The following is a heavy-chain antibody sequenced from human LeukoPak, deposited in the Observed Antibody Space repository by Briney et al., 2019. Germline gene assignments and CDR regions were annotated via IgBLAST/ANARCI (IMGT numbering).Heavy chain of an antibody. J-gene: IGHJ6*02. V-gene: IGHV3-33*01. D-gene: IGHD2-21*02. Sequence: GGSLRLSCAASGFTFSSYGMHWVRQAPGKGLEWVAVIWYDGSNKYYADSVKGRFTISRDNSKNTLYLQMNSLRAEGTAVYYCASTQGDIYYYYGMDVWGQGTTVTVSS. CDR2: IWYDGSNK. CDR1: GFTFSSYG. CDR3: ASTQGDIYYYYGMDV.